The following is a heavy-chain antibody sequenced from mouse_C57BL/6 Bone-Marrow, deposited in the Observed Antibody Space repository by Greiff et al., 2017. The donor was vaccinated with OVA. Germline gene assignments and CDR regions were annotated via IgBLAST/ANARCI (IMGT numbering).Heavy chain of an antibody. J-gene: IGHJ1*03. D-gene: IGHD1-1*01. CDR3: ARLTTVVATDWYFDV. CDR2: IDPNSGGT. Sequence: VQLQQPGAELVKPGASVKLSCKASGYTFTSYWMHWVKQRPGRGLEWIGRIDPNSGGTKYNEKFKSKATLTVDTPSSTAYMQLSSLTSEDSAVYYCARLTTVVATDWYFDVWGTGTTVTVSS. CDR1: GYTFTSYW. V-gene: IGHV1-72*01.